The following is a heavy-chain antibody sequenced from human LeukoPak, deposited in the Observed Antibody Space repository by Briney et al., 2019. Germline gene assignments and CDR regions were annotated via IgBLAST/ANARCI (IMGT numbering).Heavy chain of an antibody. D-gene: IGHD2-15*01. CDR2: IYHSGRT. J-gene: IGHJ4*02. V-gene: IGHV4-38-2*01. Sequence: SETLSLTCAVSGYSISNDYYWCWIRQPPGKGLEWIGSIYHSGRTYYNPSPKSRVTISVHTYKNQFSLKVSSVTAADTAVYYCARAVSTGYCSFMSCPNPFDYWGQGTLVTVSS. CDR3: ARAVSTGYCSFMSCPNPFDY. CDR1: GYSISNDYY.